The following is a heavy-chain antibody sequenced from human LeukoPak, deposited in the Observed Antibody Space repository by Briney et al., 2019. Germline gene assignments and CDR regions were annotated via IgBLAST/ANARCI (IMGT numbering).Heavy chain of an antibody. V-gene: IGHV4-59*01. CDR2: IYYSGST. CDR1: GGSIGIYY. Sequence: SETLSLTCTVAGGSIGIYYWSWIRQPPGKGLEWIGYIYYSGSTNYNPSLKSRVTISVDTSKNQFSLKLSSVTAADTAVYYCAREGAAPFDYWGQGTLVTVSS. CDR3: AREGAAPFDY. D-gene: IGHD2-15*01. J-gene: IGHJ4*02.